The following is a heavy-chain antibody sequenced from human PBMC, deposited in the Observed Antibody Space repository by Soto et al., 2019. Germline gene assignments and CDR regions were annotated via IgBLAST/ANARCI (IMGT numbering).Heavy chain of an antibody. D-gene: IGHD3-16*01. CDR2: VNGDGTAT. CDR3: AKITRS. V-gene: IGHV3-23*01. J-gene: IGHJ4*02. Sequence: EVQLLESGGGLVQPGGSLRLSCAASGLRVSSFAMTWVRQAPGKGLEWISGVNGDGTATYYANSVKGRFTISRDTSKNTLYLQMDSLRAEDTAVYYCAKITRSWGQGTLVTVSS. CDR1: GLRVSSFA.